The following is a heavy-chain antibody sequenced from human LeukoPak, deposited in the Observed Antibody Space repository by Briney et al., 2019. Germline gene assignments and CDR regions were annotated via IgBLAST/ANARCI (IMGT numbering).Heavy chain of an antibody. CDR2: IIPIFGTA. D-gene: IGHD2-2*01. V-gene: IGHV1-69*13. Sequence: GASVKVSCKASGGTFSSYAISWVRQAPGQGLEWMGGIIPIFGTANYAQKFQGRVTITADESTSTAYMELSSLRSEDTAVYYCARHYCSSTSCYYYYYGMDVWGRGTTVTVSS. J-gene: IGHJ6*02. CDR3: ARHYCSSTSCYYYYYGMDV. CDR1: GGTFSSYA.